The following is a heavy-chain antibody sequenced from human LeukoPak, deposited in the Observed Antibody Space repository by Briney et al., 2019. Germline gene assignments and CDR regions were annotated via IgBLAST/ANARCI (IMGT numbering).Heavy chain of an antibody. D-gene: IGHD1-26*01. CDR2: INPNSGGT. CDR1: GYTFTGYY. J-gene: IGHJ3*02. V-gene: IGHV1-2*02. Sequence: GASVKVSCKASGYTFTGYYMHWVRQAPGQGLEWMGWINPNSGGTNYAQKFQGRVTMTRDTSISTAYMELGRLRSDDTAVYYCARGGFVGAIDAFDIWGQGTMVTVFS. CDR3: ARGGFVGAIDAFDI.